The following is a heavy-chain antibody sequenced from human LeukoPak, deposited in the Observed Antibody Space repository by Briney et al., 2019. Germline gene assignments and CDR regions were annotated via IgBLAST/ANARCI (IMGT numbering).Heavy chain of an antibody. Sequence: KPSETLSLTCAVYGGSFSGYYWSWIRQPPGKGLEWIGEINHSGSTNYNPSLKSRVTISVDTSKNQFSLKLSSVTAADTAVYYCATGDYDILTGYRNWGQGTLVTVSS. CDR1: GGSFSGYY. CDR2: INHSGST. J-gene: IGHJ4*02. CDR3: ATGDYDILTGYRN. V-gene: IGHV4-34*01. D-gene: IGHD3-9*01.